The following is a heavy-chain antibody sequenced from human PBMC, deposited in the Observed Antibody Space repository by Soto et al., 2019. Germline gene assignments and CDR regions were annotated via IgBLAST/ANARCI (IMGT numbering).Heavy chain of an antibody. CDR1: GYTFTSYA. V-gene: IGHV1-3*01. J-gene: IGHJ6*02. CDR2: INAGNGNT. Sequence: ASVKVSCKASGYTFTSYAMHWVRQAPGQRLEWMGWINAGNGNTKYSQKFQGRVTITRDTSASTVYMELSSLRSEDTAVYYCARVVERNYYYYGMDVWGQGTTVTVSS. CDR3: ARVVERNYYYYGMDV.